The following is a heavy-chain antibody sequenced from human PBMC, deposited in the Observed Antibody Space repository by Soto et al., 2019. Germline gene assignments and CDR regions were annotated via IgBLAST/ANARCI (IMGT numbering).Heavy chain of an antibody. CDR2: INPNSGGT. V-gene: IGHV1-2*04. CDR1: GYTFTGYY. Sequence: ASVKVSCKASGYTFTGYYMHWVRQAPGQGLEGMGWINPNSGGTNYAQKFQGWVTMTRDTSISTAYMELSRLRSDDTAVYYCARDRGYCSGGSCYLYYLPDAFDIWGQGTMVTVSS. J-gene: IGHJ3*02. D-gene: IGHD2-15*01. CDR3: ARDRGYCSGGSCYLYYLPDAFDI.